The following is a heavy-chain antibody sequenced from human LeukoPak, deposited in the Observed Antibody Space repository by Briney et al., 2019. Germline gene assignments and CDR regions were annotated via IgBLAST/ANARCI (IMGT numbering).Heavy chain of an antibody. CDR2: ISSTGSAR. CDR1: GFTFSDYT. V-gene: IGHV3-23*01. Sequence: GGSLRLSCAASGFTFSDYTMSWVRQAPGKGLEWVSYISSTGSARDYADSVKGRFTISRDNSKNTLYLQMNSLRAEDTAVYYCXXXXXXXXXVTLLPSYFDYWGQGTLVTVSS. D-gene: IGHD4-23*01. CDR3: XXXXXXXXXVTLLPSYFDY. J-gene: IGHJ4*02.